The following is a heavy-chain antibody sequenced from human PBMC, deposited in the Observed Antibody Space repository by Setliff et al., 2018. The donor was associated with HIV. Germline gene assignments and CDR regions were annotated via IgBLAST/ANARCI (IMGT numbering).Heavy chain of an antibody. Sequence: ASVKVSCKASGYTFTNYDINWVRQATGQGLEWMGWLNPRSGATGYTQEFQGRVTMTRDTSISTAYMELSSLRSEDTAIYYCARVISGRGRELPDFDDWGQGTLVTVSS. D-gene: IGHD1-7*01. J-gene: IGHJ4*02. V-gene: IGHV1-8*02. CDR1: GYTFTNYD. CDR3: ARVISGRGRELPDFDD. CDR2: LNPRSGAT.